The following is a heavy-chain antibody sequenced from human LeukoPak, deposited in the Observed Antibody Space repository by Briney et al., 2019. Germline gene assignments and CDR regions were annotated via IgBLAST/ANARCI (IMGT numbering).Heavy chain of an antibody. V-gene: IGHV3-33*01. CDR3: ARGYGSGWFDY. CDR2: VFNDGSQK. J-gene: IGHJ4*02. CDR1: GFTFSTYP. Sequence: GWPLRLSCAASGFTFSTYPMHWIRHPPGKGLEWVAIVFNDGSQKYYADSVKGRFTISRDNSKNTLYLQMSSLRVEDTARYYCARGYGSGWFDYWGLGTLVTVSS. D-gene: IGHD6-19*01.